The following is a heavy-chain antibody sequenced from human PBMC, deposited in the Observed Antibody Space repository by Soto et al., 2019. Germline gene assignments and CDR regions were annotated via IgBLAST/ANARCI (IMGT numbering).Heavy chain of an antibody. CDR2: ITPYTDNT. Sequence: QVQLVQSGAEVKKPGASVKVSGTASGYTFVTYGLSWVRQAPGQGLAWMGGITPYTDNTNYEQKLQGRVTMNTDTSTNTAYMDLRSVRSDDTAVYYCARIYDFESSGYYSYFDYWGQVNLGTVSS. CDR3: ARIYDFESSGYYSYFDY. V-gene: IGHV1-18*01. J-gene: IGHJ4*02. CDR1: GYTFVTYG. D-gene: IGHD3-22*01.